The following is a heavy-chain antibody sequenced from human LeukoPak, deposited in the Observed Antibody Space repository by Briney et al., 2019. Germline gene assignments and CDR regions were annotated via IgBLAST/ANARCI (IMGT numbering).Heavy chain of an antibody. V-gene: IGHV1-2*02. J-gene: IGHJ4*02. CDR1: GYTFTGYY. CDR3: ARDWSSGEYCSSTSCYGGWDY. Sequence: GASVKVSCKASGYTFTGYYMHWVRQAPGQGLEWMGWINPNSGGTNYAQKFQGRVTMTRDTSISTAYMELSSLRSEDTAVYYCARDWSSGEYCSSTSCYGGWDYWGQGTLVTVSS. CDR2: INPNSGGT. D-gene: IGHD2-2*01.